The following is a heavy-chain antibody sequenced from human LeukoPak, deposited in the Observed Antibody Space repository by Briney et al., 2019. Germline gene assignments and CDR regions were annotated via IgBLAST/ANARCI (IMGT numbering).Heavy chain of an antibody. CDR3: AKDMAPDYGDYGGFDY. Sequence: GGSLRLSCAASGFTFSSYAMSWVRQAPGKGLEWVSAISGSGGSTYYADSVKGRFTISRDNAKNSLYLQMNSLRAEDMALYYCAKDMAPDYGDYGGFDYWGQGTLVTVSS. CDR2: ISGSGGST. CDR1: GFTFSSYA. D-gene: IGHD4-17*01. V-gene: IGHV3-23*01. J-gene: IGHJ4*02.